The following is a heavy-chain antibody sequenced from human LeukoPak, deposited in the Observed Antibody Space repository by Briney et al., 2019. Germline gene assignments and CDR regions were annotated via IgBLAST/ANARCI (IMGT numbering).Heavy chain of an antibody. Sequence: GGSLRLSCAASGFTFSSYAMSWVRQAPGKGLEWVSAISGSGGSTYYADSVKGRFTISRDNFKNTLYLQMNSLRAEDTAVYYCAKFSADSSSWYPAWYFDYWGQGTLVTVSS. CDR1: GFTFSSYA. J-gene: IGHJ4*02. D-gene: IGHD6-13*01. CDR2: ISGSGGST. V-gene: IGHV3-23*01. CDR3: AKFSADSSSWYPAWYFDY.